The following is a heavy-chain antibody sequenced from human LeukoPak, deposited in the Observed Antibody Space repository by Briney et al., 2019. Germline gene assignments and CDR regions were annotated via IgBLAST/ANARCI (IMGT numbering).Heavy chain of an antibody. CDR1: GFTFSSYG. V-gene: IGHV3-30*02. J-gene: IGHJ4*02. CDR2: IRYDGSNK. CDR3: AKINTDDYYGSGSYLVY. D-gene: IGHD3-10*01. Sequence: QPGGSLRLSCAASGFTFSSYGMHWVRQAPGKGLEWVAFIRYDGSNKYYADSVKGRFTISRDNSKNTLYLQMNSLRAEDTAVYYCAKINTDDYYGSGSYLVYWGQGTLVTVSS.